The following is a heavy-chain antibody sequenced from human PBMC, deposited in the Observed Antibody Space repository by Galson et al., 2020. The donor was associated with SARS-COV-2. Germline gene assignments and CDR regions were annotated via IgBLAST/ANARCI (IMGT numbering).Heavy chain of an antibody. D-gene: IGHD1-26*01. CDR2: IYTSGST. CDR3: ARPGRGNYGMDI. Sequence: SQTLSLTCTVSGGSISSYSWSWIRQPAGEGLEWIGLIYTSGSTNYSPSLKSRVTMSVDTSKNQFSLKLSSVNAADTAVYYCARPGRGNYGMDIWGQGTTVTVSS. CDR1: GGSISSYS. J-gene: IGHJ6*02. V-gene: IGHV4-4*07.